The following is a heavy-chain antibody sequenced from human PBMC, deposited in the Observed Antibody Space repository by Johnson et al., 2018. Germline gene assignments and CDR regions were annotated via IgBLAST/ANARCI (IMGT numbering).Heavy chain of an antibody. CDR3: AREARRLGL. V-gene: IGHV3-74*01. J-gene: IGHJ6*04. CDR2: INSDGSST. Sequence: VQLQESGGGLVQPGGSLRLSCAASGFTFSFYWMHWVRQAPEKGLVWVSRINSDGSSTNYADPGKGRFTISRDNAKNTLYLQMNSLRADDTAVYYCAREARRLGLWGKGNTVTVTS. D-gene: IGHD6-19*01. CDR1: GFTFSFYW.